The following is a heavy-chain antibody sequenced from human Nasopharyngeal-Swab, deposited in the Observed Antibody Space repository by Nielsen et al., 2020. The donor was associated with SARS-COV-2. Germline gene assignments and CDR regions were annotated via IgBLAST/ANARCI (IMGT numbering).Heavy chain of an antibody. CDR1: GFTSISHG. CDR3: ARDGEYCRGHKDFIDCNSKDD. CDR2: ISSDGTNN. D-gene: IGHD2/OR15-2a*01. Sequence: GGSLRLSCAASGFTSISHGYHWVRQLPGKGLEWVAAISSDGTNNYYADSVKGRFTISSDNSKNTMYLQMNSLRTEDAALYYCARDGEYCRGHKDFIDCNSKDDWGTGTTVTVSS. V-gene: IGHV3-30-3*01. J-gene: IGHJ6*04.